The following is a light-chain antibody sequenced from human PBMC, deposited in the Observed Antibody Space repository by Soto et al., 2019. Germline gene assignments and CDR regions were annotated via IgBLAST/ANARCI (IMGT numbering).Light chain of an antibody. CDR3: HQTYSTPYT. CDR2: AAS. V-gene: IGKV1-39*01. J-gene: IGKJ2*01. CDR1: QTISNY. Sequence: DIQMTQSPSSLSASVGDRVTITCRASQTISNYLNWYQQKPGKAPKLLIYAASSLQGGVPSRFSGSGSGTDFTLTISSLQPEDFATYYCHQTYSTPYTFGRGTKLEIK.